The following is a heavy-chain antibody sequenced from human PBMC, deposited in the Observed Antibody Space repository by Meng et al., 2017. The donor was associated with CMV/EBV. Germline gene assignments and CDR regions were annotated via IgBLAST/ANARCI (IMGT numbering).Heavy chain of an antibody. D-gene: IGHD6-13*01. Sequence: QLQLQESGPGLVKPSETLYLSCTVSGGCISSSSYYWGWIRQPPGKGLEWIGSIYYSGSTYYNPSLKSRVTISVDTSKNQFSLKLSSVTAADTAVYYCARGGIAAAGLHWGQGTLVTVSS. CDR1: GGCISSSSYY. J-gene: IGHJ4*02. CDR3: ARGGIAAAGLH. CDR2: IYYSGST. V-gene: IGHV4-39*07.